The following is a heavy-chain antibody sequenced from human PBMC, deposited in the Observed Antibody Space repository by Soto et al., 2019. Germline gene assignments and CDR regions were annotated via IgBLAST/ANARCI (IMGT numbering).Heavy chain of an antibody. CDR1: GGSFISYA. CDR3: ARDSWGIADRPPHYYYYGMDV. Sequence: VKGSCKASGGSFISYAISWVRQAPGQGLEWMGGIIPIFGTANYAQKFQGRVTITADESTSTAYMELSSLRSEDTAVYYCARDSWGIADRPPHYYYYGMDVWGQGTTVTVDS. CDR2: IIPIFGTA. J-gene: IGHJ6*01. D-gene: IGHD6-6*01. V-gene: IGHV1-69*01.